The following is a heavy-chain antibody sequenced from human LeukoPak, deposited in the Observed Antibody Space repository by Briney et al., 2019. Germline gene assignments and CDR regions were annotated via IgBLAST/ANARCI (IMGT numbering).Heavy chain of an antibody. J-gene: IGHJ5*02. CDR3: ARGMWGSYRHNWFDP. CDR2: INPNSGNT. V-gene: IGHV1-8*01. D-gene: IGHD3-16*02. Sequence: GASVKVSCKASGYTFTSYDINWVRQATGQGLEWMGWINPNSGNTGYAQKFQGRVTMTRNTSISTAYMELSSLRSEDTAVYYCARGMWGSYRHNWFDPWGQGTLVTVSS. CDR1: GYTFTSYD.